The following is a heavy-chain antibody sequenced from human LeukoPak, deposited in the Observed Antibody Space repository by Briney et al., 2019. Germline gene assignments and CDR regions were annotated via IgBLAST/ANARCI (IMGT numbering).Heavy chain of an antibody. Sequence: SVKVSCKASGGTFSSYAISWVRQAPGQGLEWMGRIIPIFGTANYAQKFQGRVTITTDESTSTAYMELSSLRSEDTPVYYCARESDADTAMVWGYYFDYWGQGTLVTVSS. CDR3: ARESDADTAMVWGYYFDY. J-gene: IGHJ4*02. V-gene: IGHV1-69*05. CDR2: IIPIFGTA. CDR1: GGTFSSYA. D-gene: IGHD5-18*01.